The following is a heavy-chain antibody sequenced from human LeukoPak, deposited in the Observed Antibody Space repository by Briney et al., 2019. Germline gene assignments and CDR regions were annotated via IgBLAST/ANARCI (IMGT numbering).Heavy chain of an antibody. CDR1: GGSISSGGYY. CDR3: ARVPPYSSGWYGVDY. CDR2: IYYSGST. J-gene: IGHJ4*02. Sequence: SETLSLTCTVSGGSISSGGYYWSWIRQHPGKGLEWIGYIYYSGSTYYNPSLKSRVTISVDTSKNQFSLKLSSVTAADTAVYYCARVPPYSSGWYGVDYWGQGTLVTVSS. D-gene: IGHD6-19*01. V-gene: IGHV4-31*03.